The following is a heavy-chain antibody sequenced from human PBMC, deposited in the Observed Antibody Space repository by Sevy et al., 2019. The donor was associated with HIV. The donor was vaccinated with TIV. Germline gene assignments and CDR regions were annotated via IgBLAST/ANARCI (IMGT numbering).Heavy chain of an antibody. CDR1: GFSLSTNGVG. CDR3: ARRDYGDYVDWFDP. Sequence: SGPTLVKPTQTLTLTCTFSGFSLSTNGVGVGWIRQPPGNALECLALIYWDDDKHYSPSLKSRLTITKDTSKNQVVLTMTNMDPVDTATYYCARRDYGDYVDWFDPWGQGTLVTVSS. D-gene: IGHD4-17*01. CDR2: IYWDDDK. J-gene: IGHJ5*02. V-gene: IGHV2-5*02.